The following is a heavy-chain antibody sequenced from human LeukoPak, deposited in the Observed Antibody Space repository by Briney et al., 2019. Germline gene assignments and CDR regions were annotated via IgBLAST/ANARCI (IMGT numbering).Heavy chain of an antibody. CDR1: GFTFSSYE. J-gene: IGHJ4*02. D-gene: IGHD3-10*01. V-gene: IGHV3-48*03. Sequence: PAGSLRLSCAASGFTFSSYEMNWVRQAPGKGLEWVSYISSSGSTIYYADSVKGRFTISRDNAKNSLYLQMNSLRAEDTALYYCARAGYGSGSSSYYFDYWGQGTLVTVSS. CDR2: ISSSGSTI. CDR3: ARAGYGSGSSSYYFDY.